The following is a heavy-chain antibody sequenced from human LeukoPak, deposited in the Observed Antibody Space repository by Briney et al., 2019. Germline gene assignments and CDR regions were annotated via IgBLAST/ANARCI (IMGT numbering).Heavy chain of an antibody. Sequence: SVKVSCKASGGTFSSYAISWVRQAPGQGLEGMGMIFPIFGSANYAQKFQGRVTITTDESTSTAYMELSSLRSEDTAVYYCARMPSGWYGYYFDYWGQGTLVTVSS. CDR3: ARMPSGWYGYYFDY. J-gene: IGHJ4*02. CDR2: IFPIFGSA. CDR1: GGTFSSYA. D-gene: IGHD6-19*01. V-gene: IGHV1-69*05.